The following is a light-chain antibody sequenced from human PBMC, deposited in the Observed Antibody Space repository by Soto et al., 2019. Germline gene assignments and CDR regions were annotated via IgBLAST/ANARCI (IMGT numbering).Light chain of an antibody. J-gene: IGKJ5*01. CDR3: QKYNSAPLT. V-gene: IGKV1-27*01. Sequence: DIQMTQSPSSLYASVECRVTCTFRASQGISNYLAWYQQKPGKVPKLLIYAASTLQSGVPSRFSGSGSGTDFTLTISSLQPEDVATYYCQKYNSAPLTFGQGTGLEI. CDR2: AAS. CDR1: QGISNY.